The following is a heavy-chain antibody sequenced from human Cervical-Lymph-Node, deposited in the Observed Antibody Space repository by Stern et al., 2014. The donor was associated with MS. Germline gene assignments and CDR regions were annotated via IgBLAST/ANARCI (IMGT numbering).Heavy chain of an antibody. V-gene: IGHV3-30*18. D-gene: IGHD5-18*01. CDR1: GITFSNYG. CDR3: AKETGKAGSSYASYFDY. Sequence: VQLVESGGGVVQPGRSLRLSCAASGITFSNYGMHWVRQAPGKGLEWVAVISHDGNVKHYADSVKGRFTISRDNSKMYLQMNSTRAEDTAVYYCAKETGKAGSSYASYFDYWGQGTLVTVSS. CDR2: ISHDGNVK. J-gene: IGHJ4*02.